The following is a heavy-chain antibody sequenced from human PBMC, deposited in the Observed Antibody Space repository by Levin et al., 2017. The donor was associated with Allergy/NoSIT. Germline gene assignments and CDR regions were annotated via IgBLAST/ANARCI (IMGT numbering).Heavy chain of an antibody. CDR3: AKVPRGDYPDAFDI. J-gene: IGHJ3*02. V-gene: IGHV3-23*01. CDR1: GFTFSSYA. CDR2: ISGSGGST. D-gene: IGHD4-17*01. Sequence: GESLKISCAASGFTFSSYAMSWVRQAPGKGLEWVSAISGSGGSTYYPDSVKGRFTISRDNSKNTLYLQMNSLRAEDTAVYYCAKVPRGDYPDAFDIWGQGTMVTVSS.